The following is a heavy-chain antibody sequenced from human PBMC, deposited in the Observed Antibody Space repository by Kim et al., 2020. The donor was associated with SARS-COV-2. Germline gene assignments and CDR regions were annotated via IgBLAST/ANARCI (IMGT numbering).Heavy chain of an antibody. CDR2: ISAYNGNA. Sequence: ASVKVSCKASGYTFTNYGITWVRQAPGQGLEWMGWISAYNGNANYAQKLQGRVTMTTDISTTTAYMELRSLTSDDTALYYCARGGKGSPTAHTYWGQGTLVTVSS. CDR3: ARGGKGSPTAHTY. J-gene: IGHJ4*02. V-gene: IGHV1-18*01. D-gene: IGHD2-21*02. CDR1: GYTFTNYG.